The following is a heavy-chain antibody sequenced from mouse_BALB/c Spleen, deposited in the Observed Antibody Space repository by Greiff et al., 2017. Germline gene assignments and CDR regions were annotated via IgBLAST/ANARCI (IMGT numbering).Heavy chain of an antibody. D-gene: IGHD4-1*02. CDR3: ARPNWDDYFDY. CDR1: GFTFSSYT. V-gene: IGHV5-9*03. J-gene: IGHJ2*01. Sequence: EVKLVESGGGLVKPGGSLKLSCAASGFTFSSYTMSWVRQTPEKRLEWVATISSGGGNTYYPDSVKGRFTISRDNAKNNLYLQMSSLRSEDTALYYCARPNWDDYFDYWGQGTTLTVSS. CDR2: ISSGGGNT.